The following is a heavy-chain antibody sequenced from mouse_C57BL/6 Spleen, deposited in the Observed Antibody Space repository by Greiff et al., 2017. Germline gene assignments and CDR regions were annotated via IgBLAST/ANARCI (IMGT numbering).Heavy chain of an antibody. CDR2: FHPGSGSI. Sequence: QVQLKQSGAELVKPGASVKISCKASGYAFSSYWMNWVKQRPGKGLEWIGWFHPGSGSIKYNEKFKGKATLTADKSSSTVYMELSRLTSEDSAVYVCARHRYDYDEGAMDYWGQGTSVTVSS. D-gene: IGHD2-4*01. CDR3: ARHRYDYDEGAMDY. CDR1: GYAFSSYW. J-gene: IGHJ4*01. V-gene: IGHV1-62-2*01.